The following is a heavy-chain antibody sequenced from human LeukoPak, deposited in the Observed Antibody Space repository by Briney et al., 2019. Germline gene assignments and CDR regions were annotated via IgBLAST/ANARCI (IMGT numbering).Heavy chain of an antibody. Sequence: GGSLRLSCAASGFTFSRYWMYWVRQAPGKGLVWVSRTNTDGSSTNYADPVRGRFTISRDNVKNTLYLQMNSLRAEDTAVYYCARGSGSYSLSALDIWGQGTMVTVSS. V-gene: IGHV3-74*01. CDR1: GFTFSRYW. J-gene: IGHJ3*02. D-gene: IGHD1-26*01. CDR2: TNTDGSST. CDR3: ARGSGSYSLSALDI.